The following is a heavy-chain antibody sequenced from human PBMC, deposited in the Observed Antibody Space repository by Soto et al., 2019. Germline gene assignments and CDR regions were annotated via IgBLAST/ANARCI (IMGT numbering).Heavy chain of an antibody. CDR1: GGSVSSGSYY. V-gene: IGHV4-61*01. CDR3: ARLRRPYYYDSSGYYYFDY. Sequence: SETLSLTCTVSGGSVSSGSYYWSWIRQPPGKGLEWIGYRYYSGSTNYNPSLKSRVTISVDTSKNQFSLKLSSVTAADTAVYYCARLRRPYYYDSSGYYYFDYWGQGTLVTVSS. CDR2: RYYSGST. J-gene: IGHJ4*02. D-gene: IGHD3-22*01.